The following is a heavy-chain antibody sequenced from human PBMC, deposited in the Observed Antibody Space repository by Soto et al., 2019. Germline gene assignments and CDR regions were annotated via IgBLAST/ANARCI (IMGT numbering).Heavy chain of an antibody. CDR1: GGSISSGGYS. Sequence: SETLSLTCTVSGGSISSGGYSWSWIRQPPGKGLEWIGYIYHSGSTYYNPSLKSRVTISVDRSKNQFSLKLSSVTAADTAVYYCARGTIRFDILTGYYAYWGQGTLVPVSS. J-gene: IGHJ4*02. CDR2: IYHSGST. CDR3: ARGTIRFDILTGYYAY. D-gene: IGHD3-9*01. V-gene: IGHV4-30-2*01.